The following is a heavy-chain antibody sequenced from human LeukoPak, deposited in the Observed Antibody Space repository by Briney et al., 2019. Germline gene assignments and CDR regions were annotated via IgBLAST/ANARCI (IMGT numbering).Heavy chain of an antibody. D-gene: IGHD2-15*01. CDR1: GGSLSGYY. J-gene: IGHJ5*02. Sequence: PSETLSLTCAVYGGSLSGYYWSWIRQPPGKGLEWIGEINHSGSTNYNPSLKSRVTISIDTSKNQFFLKVSSVTAADTAVYYCANSLGYCSGGSCYSEYNYLDPWGQGTLVTVSS. CDR3: ANSLGYCSGGSCYSEYNYLDP. V-gene: IGHV4-34*01. CDR2: INHSGST.